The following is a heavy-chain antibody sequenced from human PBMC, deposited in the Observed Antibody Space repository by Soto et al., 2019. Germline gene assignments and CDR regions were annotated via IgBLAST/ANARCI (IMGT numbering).Heavy chain of an antibody. Sequence: GESLKISCKASGYSFTTYWIGWVRQMPGKGLEWMGIIYPGDSDTKYSPSLQGQVSISADTSISTAYLQWTSLKASDTAVYYCARGMITLDWYFDLWGRGTLVTVS. CDR1: GYSFTTYW. V-gene: IGHV5-51*01. J-gene: IGHJ2*01. CDR3: ARGMITLDWYFDL. CDR2: IYPGDSDT. D-gene: IGHD3-16*01.